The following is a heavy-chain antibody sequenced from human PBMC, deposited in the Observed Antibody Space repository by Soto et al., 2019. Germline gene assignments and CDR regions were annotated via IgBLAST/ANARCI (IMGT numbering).Heavy chain of an antibody. V-gene: IGHV3-30-3*01. D-gene: IGHD2-15*01. CDR3: ARVLVAASYYYYYGMDV. J-gene: IGHJ6*02. CDR1: GFTFSNYA. Sequence: GGSLRLSCAAPGFTFSNYAIHWVRQATGKGLDWVAVISYDGSNKYYTDSVKGRFTISRDNSKNTLYLQMNSLRAEDTAVYYCARVLVAASYYYYYGMDVWGQGTTVTVSS. CDR2: ISYDGSNK.